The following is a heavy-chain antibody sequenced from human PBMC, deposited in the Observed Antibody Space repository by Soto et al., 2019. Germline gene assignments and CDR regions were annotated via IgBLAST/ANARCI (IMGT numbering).Heavy chain of an antibody. CDR2: ISGSGASI. Sequence: EVQLLESGGNLVQPGGSLRLSCAASGFPFSAYFLVWVGQAPGRGREWVSTISGSGASIYDADSVKGRFTISRDNSKNTVYLQMNSLRAEDTAVYYCAKDGLGSCTGGTCYGSDYWGQGTLVTVSS. J-gene: IGHJ4*02. CDR1: GFPFSAYF. V-gene: IGHV3-23*01. CDR3: AKDGLGSCTGGTCYGSDY. D-gene: IGHD2-15*01.